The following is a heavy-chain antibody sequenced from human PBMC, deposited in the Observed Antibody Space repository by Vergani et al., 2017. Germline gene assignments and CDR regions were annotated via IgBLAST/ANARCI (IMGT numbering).Heavy chain of an antibody. V-gene: IGHV4-31*03. CDR1: GGSISSGGYY. J-gene: IGHJ6*04. CDR3: ASYPAAAGTPGSRHGMDV. D-gene: IGHD6-13*01. Sequence: QVQLQESGPGLVKPSQTLSLTCTVSGGSISSGGYYWSWIRQPPGKGLEWIGEINHSGSTNYNPSLKSRVTISVDTSKNQFSLKLSSVTAADTAVYYCASYPAAAGTPGSRHGMDVWGKGTTVTVSS. CDR2: INHSGST.